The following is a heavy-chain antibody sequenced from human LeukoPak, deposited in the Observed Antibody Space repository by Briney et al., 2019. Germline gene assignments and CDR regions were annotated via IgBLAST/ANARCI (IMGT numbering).Heavy chain of an antibody. CDR1: GFTFSSYG. D-gene: IGHD6-19*01. Sequence: GGSLRLSCAASGFTFSSYGMHWVRQAPGKGREWVAVISYDGSNKYYADSVKGRFTISRDNSKNTLYLQMNSLRAEDTGVYFCAKAGGDSSGWFDYWGQGTLVTVSS. CDR3: AKAGGDSSGWFDY. CDR2: ISYDGSNK. J-gene: IGHJ4*02. V-gene: IGHV3-30*18.